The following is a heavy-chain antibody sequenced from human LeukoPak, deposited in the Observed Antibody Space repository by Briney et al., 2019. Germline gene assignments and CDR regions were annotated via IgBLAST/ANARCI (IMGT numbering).Heavy chain of an antibody. J-gene: IGHJ4*02. D-gene: IGHD4-11*01. CDR1: GYTFTSYD. CDR2: MNPNSGNT. CDR3: ARVGSSGTVKFFDY. Sequence: ASVKVSCKASGYTFTSYDINWVRQATGQGLEWMGWMNPNSGNTGYAQKFQGRVTITRNTSISTAYMELSSLRSEDTAVYYCARVGSSGTVKFFDYWGQGTLVTVSS. V-gene: IGHV1-8*03.